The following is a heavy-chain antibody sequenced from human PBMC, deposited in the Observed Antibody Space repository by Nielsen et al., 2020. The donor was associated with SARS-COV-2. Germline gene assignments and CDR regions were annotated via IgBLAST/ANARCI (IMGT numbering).Heavy chain of an antibody. CDR2: INPNSGGT. Sequence: ASVKVSCKASGYTFSGYYMHWVRQAPGHGLEWMGRINPNSGGTNYAQKFQGRVTMTRDTSNSTAYMELSRLSSDDTAVYYCAREYSSSSGRCSDNWGQGTLVTVSS. V-gene: IGHV1-2*06. D-gene: IGHD6-6*01. CDR1: GYTFSGYY. CDR3: AREYSSSSGRCSDN. J-gene: IGHJ4*02.